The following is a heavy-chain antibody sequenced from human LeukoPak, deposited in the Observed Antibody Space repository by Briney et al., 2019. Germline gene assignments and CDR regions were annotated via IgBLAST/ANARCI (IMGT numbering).Heavy chain of an antibody. V-gene: IGHV3-21*05. CDR3: ARGKTSQNIVTRKTYNWFDP. Sequence: GGSLRLSCAASGFTFSSYSMNWVRQAPGKGLEWVSYISSSSDYIYYADSVKGRFTISRDNAKNSLYLQMKSLRAEDTAVYYCARGKTSQNIVTRKTYNWFDPWGQGTLVTVSS. D-gene: IGHD2/OR15-2a*01. CDR1: GFTFSSYS. CDR2: ISSSSDYI. J-gene: IGHJ5*02.